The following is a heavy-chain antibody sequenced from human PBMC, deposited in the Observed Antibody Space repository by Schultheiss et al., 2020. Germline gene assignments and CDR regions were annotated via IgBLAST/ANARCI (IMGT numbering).Heavy chain of an antibody. Sequence: GGSLRLSCAASAFTFSSYWMHWVRQAPGKGLAWVSRINSDGSSTNYADSVKGRFTISRDNAKNTLYLQMNSLRAEDTAVYYCVREEGIVATSGAMDVWGQGTTVTVSS. CDR2: INSDGSST. V-gene: IGHV3-74*01. CDR3: VREEGIVATSGAMDV. J-gene: IGHJ6*02. D-gene: IGHD5-12*01. CDR1: AFTFSSYW.